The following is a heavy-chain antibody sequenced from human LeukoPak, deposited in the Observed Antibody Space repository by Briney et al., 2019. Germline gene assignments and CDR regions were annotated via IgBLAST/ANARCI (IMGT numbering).Heavy chain of an antibody. J-gene: IGHJ4*02. CDR2: IIPIFGTA. Sequence: SVKVSCKASGGTFSSYAISWVRQAPGQGLEWMGGIIPIFGTANYAQKFQGRVTITADESTSTAYMELSSLRSEDTAVYYCATNYYDSSGYYRHFDYWGQGTLVTVPS. CDR1: GGTFSSYA. CDR3: ATNYYDSSGYYRHFDY. V-gene: IGHV1-69*13. D-gene: IGHD3-22*01.